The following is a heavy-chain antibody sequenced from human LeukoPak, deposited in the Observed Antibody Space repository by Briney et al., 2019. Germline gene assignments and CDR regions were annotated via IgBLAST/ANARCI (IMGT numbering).Heavy chain of an antibody. J-gene: IGHJ4*02. CDR1: GFTFSSYW. Sequence: PGGSLRLSCAASGFTFSSYWMDWVRHAPGKGLVSVSRINSDGGSTSYADSVKGRFTISRDNAKNTLYLQMNSLRAEDTAVYYCAGPSGYSSSRFDYWGQGTLVTVSS. V-gene: IGHV3-74*01. D-gene: IGHD6-19*01. CDR2: INSDGGST. CDR3: AGPSGYSSSRFDY.